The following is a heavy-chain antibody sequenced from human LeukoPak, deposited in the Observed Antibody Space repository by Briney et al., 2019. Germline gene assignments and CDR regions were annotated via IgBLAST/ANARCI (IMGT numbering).Heavy chain of an antibody. D-gene: IGHD6-19*01. CDR2: INPNSGGT. CDR1: GYTFTGFY. J-gene: IGHJ4*02. Sequence: ASVKVSCEASGYTFTGFYMHWVRQAPGQGLEWMGWINPNSGGTNYAQRFQGRVTMTRDTSISTAYMELSRLTSDDTAVYYCAREPPRITVAGTPDYGGQGTLVTVSS. CDR3: AREPPRITVAGTPDY. V-gene: IGHV1-2*02.